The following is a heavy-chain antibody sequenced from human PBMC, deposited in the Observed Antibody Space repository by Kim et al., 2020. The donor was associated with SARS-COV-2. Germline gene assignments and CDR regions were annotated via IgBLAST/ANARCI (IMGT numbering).Heavy chain of an antibody. CDR3: AREGTYSSGIGY. CDR2: IYSGGST. V-gene: IGHV3-66*01. J-gene: IGHJ4*02. Sequence: GGSLRLSCAASGFTVSSNYMSWVRQAPGKGLEWVSVIYSGGSTYYADSVKGRFTISRDNSKNTLYLQMNSLRAEDTAVYYCAREGTYSSGIGYWGQGTLVTVSS. D-gene: IGHD6-19*01. CDR1: GFTVSSNY.